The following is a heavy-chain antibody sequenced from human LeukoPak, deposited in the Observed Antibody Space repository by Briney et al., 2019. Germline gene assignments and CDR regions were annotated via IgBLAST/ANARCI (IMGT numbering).Heavy chain of an antibody. CDR2: IIPILGIA. J-gene: IGHJ4*02. CDR1: GGTFSSYA. CDR3: ARDGGRDWFGEFS. V-gene: IGHV1-69*04. D-gene: IGHD3-10*01. Sequence: SVKVSCKASGGTFSSYAISWVRQAPGQGLEWMGRIIPILGIANYAQKFQGRVTITADKSTSTAYMELSSLRSEDTAVYYCARDGGRDWFGEFSWGQGILVTVSS.